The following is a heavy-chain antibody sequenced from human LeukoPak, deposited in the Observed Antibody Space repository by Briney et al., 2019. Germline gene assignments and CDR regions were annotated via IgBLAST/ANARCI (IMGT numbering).Heavy chain of an antibody. J-gene: IGHJ6*03. CDR3: TRSDYYDSSGYPGPYYYYYYKDV. V-gene: IGHV4-59*01. D-gene: IGHD3-22*01. CDR2: IYYSGST. Sequence: PSETLSLTCTVSGGSITSYYWSWIRQPPGKGLEWIGYIYYSGSTNYNPSLKSRVTISVDTSKNQFSLKLSSVTAADTAVYYCTRSDYYDSSGYPGPYYYYYYKDVWGKGTTVTVSS. CDR1: GGSITSYY.